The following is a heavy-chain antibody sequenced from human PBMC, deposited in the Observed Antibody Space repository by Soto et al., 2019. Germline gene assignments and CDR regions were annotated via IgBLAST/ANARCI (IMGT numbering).Heavy chain of an antibody. J-gene: IGHJ6*02. CDR3: TRKRFGMDV. CDR1: GFTFSNSW. CDR2: IKEDGSEK. V-gene: IGHV3-7*03. Sequence: PGESLKISCAASGFTFSNSWMSWVRQAPGKGLEWAANIKEDGSEKDSVDPVKGRFTITRDNAKNSLYQQMNNLRAEDTAVYFCTRKRFGMDVWGQGTTVTVSS.